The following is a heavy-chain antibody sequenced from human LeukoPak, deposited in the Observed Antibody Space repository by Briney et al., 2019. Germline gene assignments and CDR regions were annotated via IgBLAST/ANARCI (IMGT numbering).Heavy chain of an antibody. CDR2: IYHSGST. CDR3: AREGGSSWTFDY. D-gene: IGHD6-13*01. Sequence: ASETLSLTCAVSGGSISSGGYSWSWIRQPPGQGPEWIGYIYHSGSTYYNPSLKSRVTISVDRSKNQFSLKLSSVTAADTAVYYCAREGGSSWTFDYWGQGTLVTVSS. J-gene: IGHJ4*02. CDR1: GGSISSGGYS. V-gene: IGHV4-30-2*01.